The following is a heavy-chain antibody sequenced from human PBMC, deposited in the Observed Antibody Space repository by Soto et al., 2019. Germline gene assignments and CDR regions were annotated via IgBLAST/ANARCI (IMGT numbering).Heavy chain of an antibody. CDR2: IYYSGST. J-gene: IGHJ5*02. Sequence: SETLSVTCTVSGGSISSAGYYWSWIRQHPGKGLEWIGYIYYSGSTYYNPSLKSRVTISVDTSKNQFSLKLSSVTAADTAVYYCASAYGSGSYYVYNWFDPWGQGTLVTVSS. D-gene: IGHD3-10*01. V-gene: IGHV4-31*03. CDR1: GGSISSAGYY. CDR3: ASAYGSGSYYVYNWFDP.